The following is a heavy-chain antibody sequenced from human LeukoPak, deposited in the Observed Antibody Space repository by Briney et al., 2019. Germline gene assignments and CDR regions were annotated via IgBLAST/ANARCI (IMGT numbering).Heavy chain of an antibody. CDR2: IYSSGST. J-gene: IGHJ4*02. CDR1: GGSISSYY. CDR3: ARRSWYVDY. D-gene: IGHD6-13*01. Sequence: PSETLSLTCSVSGGSISSYYWSWVRQPPGKGLEWIGYIYSSGSTNYNPSLASRVTISEGTSKNQVSLKLSSVTAADTAIYYCARRSWYVDYWGQGTLVTVSS. V-gene: IGHV4-59*08.